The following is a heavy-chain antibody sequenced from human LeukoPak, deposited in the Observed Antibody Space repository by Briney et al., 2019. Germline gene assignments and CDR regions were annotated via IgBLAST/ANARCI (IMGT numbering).Heavy chain of an antibody. V-gene: IGHV3-48*04. D-gene: IGHD2-2*01. CDR1: GFTFSSYS. CDR3: ARITGEFCGSSSCHAASSYFYYMDV. Sequence: GGSLRLSCAASGFTFSSYSINWVRQAPGKGLEWVSYISSSSSTTYLADSVKGRFTISRDNAKNSVYLHMNTLRAEDTAVYFCARITGEFCGSSSCHAASSYFYYMDVWGKGTKVTVSS. CDR2: ISSSSSTT. J-gene: IGHJ6*03.